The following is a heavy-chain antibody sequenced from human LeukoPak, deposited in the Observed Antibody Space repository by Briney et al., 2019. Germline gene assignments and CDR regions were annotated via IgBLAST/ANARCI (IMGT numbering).Heavy chain of an antibody. CDR1: GYTFIDYY. CDR3: ARDLPSTSNWELDY. Sequence: ASVKVSCKASGYTFIDYYIHWVRQAPGQGLEWMGRINPNSGGTDYAQNFQGRVTMTRDTSISTAYMGLSRLRFDDTAVYYCARDLPSTSNWELDYWGQGTLVTVSS. J-gene: IGHJ4*02. V-gene: IGHV1-2*06. D-gene: IGHD7-27*01. CDR2: INPNSGGT.